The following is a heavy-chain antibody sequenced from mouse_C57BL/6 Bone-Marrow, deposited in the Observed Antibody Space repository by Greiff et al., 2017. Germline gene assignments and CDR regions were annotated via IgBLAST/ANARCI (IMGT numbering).Heavy chain of an antibody. J-gene: IGHJ4*01. CDR3: ARGDYYGSSYYAMDY. V-gene: IGHV1-81*01. Sequence: VKLKQSGAELARPGASVKLSCKASGYTFTSYGISWVKQRTGQGLEWIGEIYPRSGNTYYNEKFKGKATLTADKSSNTAYMELRSLTSEDSAVYFCARGDYYGSSYYAMDYWGQGTSVTVSS. CDR2: IYPRSGNT. CDR1: GYTFTSYG. D-gene: IGHD1-1*01.